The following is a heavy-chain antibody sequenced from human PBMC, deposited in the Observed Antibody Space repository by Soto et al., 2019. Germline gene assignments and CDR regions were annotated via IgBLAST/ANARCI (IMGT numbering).Heavy chain of an antibody. Sequence: ASVKVSCKASGDTFSSYAISWVRQAPGQGLEWMGGIIPIFGTANYAQKFQGRVTITADESTSTAYMELNSLRSEDTAVYYCARGNIDGDYWGQGTLVTVSS. CDR2: IIPIFGTA. CDR1: GDTFSSYA. J-gene: IGHJ4*02. CDR3: ARGNIDGDY. D-gene: IGHD5-12*01. V-gene: IGHV1-69*13.